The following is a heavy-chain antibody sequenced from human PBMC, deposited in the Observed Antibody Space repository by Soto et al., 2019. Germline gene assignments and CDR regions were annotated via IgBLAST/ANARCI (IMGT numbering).Heavy chain of an antibody. J-gene: IGHJ4*02. D-gene: IGHD3-10*01. CDR1: GFTFGLHS. Sequence: EVQLVESGGGLVQPGGSLRLSCAASGFTFGLHSMNWVRQAPGKGLEWVSYISSSGSSIYYADSVKGRFTISRDNAKNSLYLQMNSLRDEDTAVYYCVRTYYYGSGSVDYWGQGTLVTVSS. CDR3: VRTYYYGSGSVDY. CDR2: ISSSGSSI. V-gene: IGHV3-48*02.